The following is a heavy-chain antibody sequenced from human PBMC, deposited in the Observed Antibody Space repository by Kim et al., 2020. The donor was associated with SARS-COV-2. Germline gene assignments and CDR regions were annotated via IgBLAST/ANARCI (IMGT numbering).Heavy chain of an antibody. CDR2: GTT. V-gene: IGHV3-23*01. CDR3: AKALYGGHSD. J-gene: IGHJ4*02. D-gene: IGHD4-17*01. Sequence: GTTSHAASVKGRFTISRDNSKNMFFLQMNSLRAEDTAMYYCAKALYGGHSDWGQGSLVTVSS.